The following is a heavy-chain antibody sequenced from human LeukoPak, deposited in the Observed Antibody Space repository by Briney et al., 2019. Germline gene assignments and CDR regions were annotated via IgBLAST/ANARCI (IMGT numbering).Heavy chain of an antibody. D-gene: IGHD3-10*01. J-gene: IGHJ4*02. CDR1: GFTFAGYA. CDR3: TTVSDYVWFGELLDY. V-gene: IGHV3-15*01. CDR2: MKSKTDGGTT. Sequence: PGGSLRLSCAASGFTFAGYAMSWVRQAPGKGLEWVGRMKSKTDGGTTDYAAPVKGRFTISRDDSKNTLYLQMNSLKTEDTAVYYCTTVSDYVWFGELLDYWGQGTLVTVSS.